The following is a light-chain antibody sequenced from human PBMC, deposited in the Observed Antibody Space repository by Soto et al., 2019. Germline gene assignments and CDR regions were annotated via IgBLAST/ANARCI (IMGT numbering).Light chain of an antibody. Sequence: DIQMTQYPSTLSASVGDRVTITCRASQSISSWLAWYQQKPGKAPKLLIYKAPTLKSGVPSRFSGSGSGTEFTLTISSLQPDDFATYYCQQSYSTPLTFGGGTKVDIK. CDR1: QSISSW. CDR3: QQSYSTPLT. V-gene: IGKV1-5*03. CDR2: KAP. J-gene: IGKJ4*01.